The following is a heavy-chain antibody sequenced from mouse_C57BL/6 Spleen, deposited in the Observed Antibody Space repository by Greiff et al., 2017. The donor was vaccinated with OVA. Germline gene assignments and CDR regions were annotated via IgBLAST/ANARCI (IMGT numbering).Heavy chain of an antibody. Sequence: EVQLQQSGPELVKPGASVKISCKASGYTFTDYYMNWVKQSHGKSLEWIGDINPNNGGTSYNQKFKGKATLTVDKSSSTAYMELRSLTSEDSAVDYCARKNRYLTWFAYWGQGTLVTVSA. D-gene: IGHD2-12*01. V-gene: IGHV1-26*01. CDR1: GYTFTDYY. CDR3: ARKNRYLTWFAY. CDR2: INPNNGGT. J-gene: IGHJ3*01.